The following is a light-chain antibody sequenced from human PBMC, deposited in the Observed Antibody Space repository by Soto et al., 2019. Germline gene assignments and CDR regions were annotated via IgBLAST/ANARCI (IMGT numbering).Light chain of an antibody. Sequence: EIVLTQSPGTLSLSPGEIATLSCRASQTISSSLLAWYQQKPGQAPRLLIYRASRRAPGIPDRFRGSGSWTDFTLTISRLEPEDFAVSYCHQLCSYPLEPFGPGTKVEIK. J-gene: IGKJ3*01. CDR1: QTISSSL. CDR3: HQLCSYPLEP. CDR2: RAS. V-gene: IGKV3-20*01.